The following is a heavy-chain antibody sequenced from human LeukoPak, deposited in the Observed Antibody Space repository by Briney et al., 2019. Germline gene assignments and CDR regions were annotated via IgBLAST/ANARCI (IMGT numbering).Heavy chain of an antibody. CDR3: ARDRRQSGDGDV. J-gene: IGHJ6*02. CDR2: IYSGGST. V-gene: IGHV3-53*01. CDR1: GFTVSSNY. Sequence: GGSLRLSCAASGFTVSSNYMSWVRQAPGKGLEWVSVIYSGGSTYYADSVKGRFTISRDNSKNTLYLQMYSLRAEDTAVYYCARDRRQSGDGDVWGQGTTVTVSS. D-gene: IGHD2-21*02.